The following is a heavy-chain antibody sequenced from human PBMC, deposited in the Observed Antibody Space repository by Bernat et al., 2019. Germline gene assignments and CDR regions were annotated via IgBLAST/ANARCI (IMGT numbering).Heavy chain of an antibody. D-gene: IGHD5-24*01. J-gene: IGHJ5*02. CDR3: AKEERGDGYNYYWFHP. CDR2: ISYDGSNK. CDR1: GFTFSSYG. V-gene: IGHV3-30*18. Sequence: QVQLVESGGGVVQPGRSLRLSCAASGFTFSSYGMHWVRQAPGKGLEWVAVISYDGSNKYYADSVKGRFTIYRDNYKTTLYLKMNSLRAEDTAVYYCAKEERGDGYNYYWFHPWGQGTLVTVSS.